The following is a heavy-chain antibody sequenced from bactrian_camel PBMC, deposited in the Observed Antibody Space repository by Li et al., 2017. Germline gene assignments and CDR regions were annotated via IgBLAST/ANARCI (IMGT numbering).Heavy chain of an antibody. CDR2: IWTGGATI. J-gene: IGHJ6*01. CDR1: GFTFSQYD. CDR3: TRGIGITYSGGVYGDYAC. Sequence: VQLVESGGGLVQPGGSLELSCAASGFTFSQYDMSWIRQAPGKGLEWVSSIWTGGATIYYADSVKGRFTISRDNALNTLYLQLDSLKTEDTAMYYCTRGIGITYSGGVYGDYACWGQGTQVTVS. D-gene: IGHD2*01. V-gene: IGHV3S40*01.